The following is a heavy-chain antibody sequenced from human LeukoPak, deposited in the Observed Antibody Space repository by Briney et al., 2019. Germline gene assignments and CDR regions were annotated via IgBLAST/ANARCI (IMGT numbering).Heavy chain of an antibody. Sequence: PGGSLRLSCAASGFTVSSTYMSWVRQAPGKGLKWVSVIYSGGSTYYADSVKGRFTISRDNSKNTLYLQMNSLRAEDTAVYYCASALATVPGPYYYYGMDVWGQGTTVTVSS. CDR2: IYSGGST. CDR3: ASALATVPGPYYYYGMDV. CDR1: GFTVSSTY. V-gene: IGHV3-53*01. D-gene: IGHD5-12*01. J-gene: IGHJ6*02.